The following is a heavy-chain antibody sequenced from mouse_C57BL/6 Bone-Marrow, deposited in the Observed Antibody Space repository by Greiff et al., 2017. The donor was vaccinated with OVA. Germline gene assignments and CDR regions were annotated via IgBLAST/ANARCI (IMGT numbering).Heavy chain of an antibody. CDR3: ARFYYSNRDY. V-gene: IGHV8-8*01. CDR2: FCWVDDK. J-gene: IGHJ2*01. D-gene: IGHD2-5*01. CDR1: GFSLSTFGMG. Sequence: QVTLKVSGPGILQPSQTLSLTCSFSGFSLSTFGMGVGWFRQPSGKGLECLAPFCWVDDKYYNPALKSRLTISKDTSKNQVFLKIANVDTADTATYYCARFYYSNRDYWGQGTTLTVSS.